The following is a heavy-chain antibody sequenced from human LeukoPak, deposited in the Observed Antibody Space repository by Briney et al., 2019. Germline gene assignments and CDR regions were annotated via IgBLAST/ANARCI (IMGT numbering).Heavy chain of an antibody. D-gene: IGHD2-21*01. V-gene: IGHV3-23*01. CDR2: ISDSGNK. Sequence: GGSLRLACAASGFTLSIYGVSWARQAPGKGLEWVSAISDSGNKYHADSVKGRFTISRDSSKNTLFLQMNRLRPEDAAVYYCAKAPVTTCRGAYCYPFDYWGQGTLVTVSS. J-gene: IGHJ4*02. CDR1: GFTLSIYG. CDR3: AKAPVTTCRGAYCYPFDY.